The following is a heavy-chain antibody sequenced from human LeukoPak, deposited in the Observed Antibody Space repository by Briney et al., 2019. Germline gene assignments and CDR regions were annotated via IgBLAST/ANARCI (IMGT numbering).Heavy chain of an antibody. D-gene: IGHD2-2*01. Sequence: GRSLRLSCAASGFTFSSYGMHWVRQAPGKGLEWVAVISYDGSNKYYADSVKGRFTISRDNSKNTLHLQMNSLRAEDTAVYYCAKDGDIVVVPAAYYFDYWGQGTLVTVSS. CDR1: GFTFSSYG. CDR3: AKDGDIVVVPAAYYFDY. V-gene: IGHV3-30*18. J-gene: IGHJ4*02. CDR2: ISYDGSNK.